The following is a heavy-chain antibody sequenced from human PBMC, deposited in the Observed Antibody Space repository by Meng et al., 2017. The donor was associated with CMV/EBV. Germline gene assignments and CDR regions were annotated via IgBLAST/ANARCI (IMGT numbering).Heavy chain of an antibody. V-gene: IGHV1-46*01. CDR1: VYTFTSYY. CDR3: ARDPEAAGTGAHFDF. D-gene: IGHD6-13*01. J-gene: IGHJ4*02. CDR2: SSPSAGNT. Sequence: ASVTVSCKASVYTFTSYYMHWVRQAPGQGLEWMGISSPSAGNTRYAQKFQGRVTMTRDTSTTTLYMELSSLGSGDTAFYYCARDPEAAGTGAHFDFWGQGTLVTVSS.